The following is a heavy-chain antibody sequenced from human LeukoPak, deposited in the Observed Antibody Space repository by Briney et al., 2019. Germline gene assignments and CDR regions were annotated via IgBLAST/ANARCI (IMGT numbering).Heavy chain of an antibody. J-gene: IGHJ1*01. D-gene: IGHD6-19*01. CDR3: ARGRYSSGWYGGYFQH. Sequence: KASETLSLTCAVYGGSFSGYYWSWIRQPPGKGLEWIGEINHSGSTNYNPSLKSRVTISVDTSKNQFSLNLTSVTAADTAVYYCARGRYSSGWYGGYFQHWGQGALVIVSS. CDR2: INHSGST. V-gene: IGHV4-34*01. CDR1: GGSFSGYY.